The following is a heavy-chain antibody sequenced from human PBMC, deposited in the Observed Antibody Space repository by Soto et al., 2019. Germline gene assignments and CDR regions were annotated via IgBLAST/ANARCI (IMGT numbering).Heavy chain of an antibody. V-gene: IGHV4-34*01. CDR3: ARGRPGGGSCYLNY. CDR2: INHSGST. CDR1: GGSFSGYY. J-gene: IGHJ4*02. Sequence: SETLSLTCGVYGGSFSGYYWSWIRQPPGKGLEWIGEINHSGSTNYNPSLKSRVTISVDTSKNQFSLNLSSVTAADTAVYYCARGRPGGGSCYLNYWGQGTLVTSPQ. D-gene: IGHD2-15*01.